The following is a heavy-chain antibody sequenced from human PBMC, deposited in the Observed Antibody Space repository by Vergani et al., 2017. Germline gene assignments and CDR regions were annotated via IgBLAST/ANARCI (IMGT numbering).Heavy chain of an antibody. CDR1: GSSMSGYY. CDR2: MYHSGST. J-gene: IGHJ5*02. CDR3: GRVADFYGLGSRLLDL. D-gene: IGHD3-10*01. Sequence: QVRLQESGPGLVKPSETLSLTCRVPGSSMSGYYWSWIRQPPGKELEWIGYMYHSGSTNYNPSLETRVTISGDTSKNQFSLKLNSVTAADTAVYYCGRVADFYGLGSRLLDLWGQGILVTVSS. V-gene: IGHV4-59*01.